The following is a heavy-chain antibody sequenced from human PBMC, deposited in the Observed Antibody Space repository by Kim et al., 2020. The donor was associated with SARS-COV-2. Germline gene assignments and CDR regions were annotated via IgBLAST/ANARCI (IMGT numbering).Heavy chain of an antibody. CDR3: ARHVDTAMAIFDY. J-gene: IGHJ4*02. V-gene: IGHV3-11*01. CDR1: GFTFSDYY. CDR2: ISSSGSTI. D-gene: IGHD5-18*01. Sequence: GGSLRLSCAASGFTFSDYYMSWIRQAPGKGLEWVSYISSSGSTIYYADSVKGRFTISRDNAKNSLYLQMNSLRAEDTAVYYCARHVDTAMAIFDYWGQGTLVTVSS.